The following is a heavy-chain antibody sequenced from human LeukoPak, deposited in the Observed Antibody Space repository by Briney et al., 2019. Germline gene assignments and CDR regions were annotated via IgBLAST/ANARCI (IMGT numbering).Heavy chain of an antibody. J-gene: IGHJ4*02. CDR3: AREKLSFFDSSGYFDH. D-gene: IGHD3-22*01. CDR1: GFTFSSSE. Sequence: GGSLRLSCAASGFTFSSSEMNWVRQAPGKGPEWVSHISSGGNTKYYADSVRGRFTMSRDNAKNLLFLQMNSLRDEDTAVYYCAREKLSFFDSSGYFDHWGQGTLVTVSS. CDR2: ISSGGNTK. V-gene: IGHV3-48*03.